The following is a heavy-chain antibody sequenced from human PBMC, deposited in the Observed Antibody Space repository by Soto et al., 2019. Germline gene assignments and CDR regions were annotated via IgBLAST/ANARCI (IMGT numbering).Heavy chain of an antibody. CDR1: GFTAGAYA. V-gene: IGHV3-23*01. Sequence: GGSLRLSCAASGFTAGAYAMAWVRRAPGKGLEWVSAISGSDGRTFYADSVKGRFTISRDTSRNTVYLQMHSLSAEDTAVYYCAKDYYESSSYRGIFDYWGQGTLVTAPQ. CDR2: ISGSDGRT. CDR3: AKDYYESSSYRGIFDY. D-gene: IGHD3-22*01. J-gene: IGHJ4*02.